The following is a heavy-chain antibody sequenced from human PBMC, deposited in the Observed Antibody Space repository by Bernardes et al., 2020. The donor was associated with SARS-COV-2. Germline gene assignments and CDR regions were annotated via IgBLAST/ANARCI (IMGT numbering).Heavy chain of an antibody. D-gene: IGHD6-13*01. J-gene: IGHJ4*02. Sequence: GAYLKTSCKGAGYSLTRYWIGWVRPIPGKGLEWMGIIYPGDSDTRYSPSFQGQVTISADKSISTAYLQWSGLKASDTAMYYCARHGSLYSSSWFDYWGQGTLVTVSS. CDR3: ARHGSLYSSSWFDY. CDR1: GYSLTRYW. V-gene: IGHV5-51*01. CDR2: IYPGDSDT.